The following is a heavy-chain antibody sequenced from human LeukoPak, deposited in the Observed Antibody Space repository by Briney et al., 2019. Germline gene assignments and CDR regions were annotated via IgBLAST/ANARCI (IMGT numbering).Heavy chain of an antibody. D-gene: IGHD5-18*01. V-gene: IGHV3-49*04. Sequence: PGGSLRLTCRTSGFTFRDHAMNWVRQAPGKGLEWVGFIRSQAYRGTTEYAASVQGRFTISRDDSGGIAHLHMNSLKTDDTALYYSTRGPIHLWKHNGVDVWGQGTTVTVSS. CDR3: TRGPIHLWKHNGVDV. CDR1: GFTFRDHA. J-gene: IGHJ6*02. CDR2: IRSQAYRGTT.